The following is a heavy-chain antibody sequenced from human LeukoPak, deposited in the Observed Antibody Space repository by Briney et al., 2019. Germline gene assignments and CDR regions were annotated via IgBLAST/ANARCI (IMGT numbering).Heavy chain of an antibody. D-gene: IGHD7-27*01. CDR2: ISSSSSYI. J-gene: IGHJ3*02. CDR3: ARAHWEIQAFDI. V-gene: IGHV3-21*01. Sequence: AGGSLRLSCAASGFTFNSYSMNWVRQAPGKGLEWVSSISSSSSYIYYADSVKGRFTISRDNAKNSLFLQMNSLRAEDTAVYYCARAHWEIQAFDIWGQGTMVTVSS. CDR1: GFTFNSYS.